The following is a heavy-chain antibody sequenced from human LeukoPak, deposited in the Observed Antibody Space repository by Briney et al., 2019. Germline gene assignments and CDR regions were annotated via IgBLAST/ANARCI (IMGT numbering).Heavy chain of an antibody. CDR3: ARLSYYDFWSGYYTAYFDL. D-gene: IGHD3-3*01. CDR2: IYHSGST. CDR1: GYSISSGYY. J-gene: IGHJ2*01. Sequence: SETLSLTCTVSGYSISSGYYWGWIRQPPGKGLEWIGSIYHSGSTYYNPSLKSRVTISVDTSKNQFSLKLSSVTAADTAVYYCARLSYYDFWSGYYTAYFDLWGRGTLVTVSS. V-gene: IGHV4-38-2*02.